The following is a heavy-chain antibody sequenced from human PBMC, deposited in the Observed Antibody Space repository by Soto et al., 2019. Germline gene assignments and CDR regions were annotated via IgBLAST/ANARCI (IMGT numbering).Heavy chain of an antibody. CDR1: GDSVSSNSAA. Sequence: QVQLQQSGPGLVKPSQTLSLTCAISGDSVSSNSAAWNWIRQSPSRGLEWLGRTYYRSKWYNDYAVSVKSRITINPDTSKNQFSLQLNSVTPEDTAVYYCARFFGRRYGSGTYGMDVWGQGTTVTVSS. D-gene: IGHD3-10*01. J-gene: IGHJ6*02. CDR2: TYYRSKWYN. CDR3: ARFFGRRYGSGTYGMDV. V-gene: IGHV6-1*01.